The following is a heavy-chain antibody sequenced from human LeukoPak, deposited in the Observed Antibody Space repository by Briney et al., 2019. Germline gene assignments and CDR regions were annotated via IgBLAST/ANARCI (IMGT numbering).Heavy chain of an antibody. CDR1: GDSIISSHW. CDR3: ASARWDY. V-gene: IGHV4-4*02. D-gene: IGHD5-24*01. Sequence: PSETLSLTCSVSGDSIISSHWWSWVHQPPGKGLEWVGEIYHTGSTNYNPSLKSRVTISIDKSKNQFSLNLSSVTAADTAVYYCASARWDYWGQGNLVTVSS. CDR2: IYHTGST. J-gene: IGHJ4*02.